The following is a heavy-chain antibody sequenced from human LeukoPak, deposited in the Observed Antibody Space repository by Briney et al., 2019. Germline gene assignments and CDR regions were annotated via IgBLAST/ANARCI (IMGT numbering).Heavy chain of an antibody. CDR3: ARGRNHGFDI. D-gene: IGHD6-25*01. J-gene: IGHJ3*02. CDR2: ISSSVI. V-gene: IGHV3-48*02. CDR1: GFTFSSSA. Sequence: PGGSLRLSCIASGFTFSSSAMDWVRQAPGKGLEWVSFISSSVISYADSAKGRFTISRDNAKNSLYLQMNSLRDEDTAVYYCARGRNHGFDIWGQGTMVIVSS.